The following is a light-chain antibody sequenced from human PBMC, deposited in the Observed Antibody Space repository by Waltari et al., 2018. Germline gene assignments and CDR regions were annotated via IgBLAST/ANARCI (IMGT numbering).Light chain of an antibody. CDR2: EVS. Sequence: DIVMTQTPLSLSVTPGQPASISCKSSESLLFSNGKTYMYWFLQRPCQSPQLLIYEVSSRLSGVPDRFSGSGSGTDFTLKISRVEAEDVGIYYCMQGIHLPLTFGGGTKVEIK. J-gene: IGKJ4*01. CDR1: ESLLFSNGKTY. CDR3: MQGIHLPLT. V-gene: IGKV2-29*02.